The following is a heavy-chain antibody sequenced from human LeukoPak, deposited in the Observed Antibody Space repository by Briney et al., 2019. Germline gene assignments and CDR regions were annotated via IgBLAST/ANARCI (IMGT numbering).Heavy chain of an antibody. V-gene: IGHV4-4*02. J-gene: IGHJ4*02. Sequence: SETLSLTCAVSGGSISSNNWWGWVRQPPGKGLEWIGEIYHSGSPNYNPSLKSRVTISVDKSRNHFSLNLSSVTAADTAVYYCARVNINNWHSCDYWGQGTLSPSPQ. CDR3: ARVNINNWHSCDY. D-gene: IGHD1-1*01. CDR1: GGSISSNNW. CDR2: IYHSGSP.